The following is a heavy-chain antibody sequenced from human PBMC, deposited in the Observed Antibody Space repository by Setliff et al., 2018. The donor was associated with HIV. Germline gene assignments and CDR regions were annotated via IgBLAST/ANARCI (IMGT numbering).Heavy chain of an antibody. D-gene: IGHD2-8*01. V-gene: IGHV1-18*01. CDR2: IASNNGNR. J-gene: IGHJ6*03. CDR1: GYSLSTYA. Sequence: ASVKVSCKASGYSLSTYAISWVRQAPGQGLEWMGWIASNNGNRNFAQKFRGRVTMTTDISTNTAYMEVRSLSFDDTAVYYCVRLTADRTNYYYYMDVWGKGTTVTVSS. CDR3: VRLTADRTNYYYYMDV.